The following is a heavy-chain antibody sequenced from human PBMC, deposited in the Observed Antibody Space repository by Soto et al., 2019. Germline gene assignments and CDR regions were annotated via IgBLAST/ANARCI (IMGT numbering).Heavy chain of an antibody. Sequence: GGPRRRCWTASGFTFGYYAMSWFRQAPGKGLEWVGFIRSKAYGGTTEYAASVKGRFTISRDDSKSIAYLQMNSLKTEDTAVYYCTRDPLTIFGVVITRMDVWCQGTKVTVS. CDR2: IRSKAYGGTT. J-gene: IGHJ6*02. CDR1: GFTFGYYA. D-gene: IGHD3-3*01. V-gene: IGHV3-49*03. CDR3: TRDPLTIFGVVITRMDV.